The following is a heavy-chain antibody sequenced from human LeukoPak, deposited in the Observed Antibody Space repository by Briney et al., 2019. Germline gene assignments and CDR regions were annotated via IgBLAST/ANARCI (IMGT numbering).Heavy chain of an antibody. CDR1: GGSISSYY. V-gene: IGHV4-4*07. J-gene: IGHJ4*02. Sequence: SETLSLTCTVSGGSISSYYWSWIRQPAGKGLEWIGRIYTSGSTNYNASLKSRVSMSVDTSKNQFSLKLTSVTAAETAVYYCARSATVTTGYFDYWGQGALVTVSS. CDR3: ARSATVTTGYFDY. CDR2: IYTSGST. D-gene: IGHD4-17*01.